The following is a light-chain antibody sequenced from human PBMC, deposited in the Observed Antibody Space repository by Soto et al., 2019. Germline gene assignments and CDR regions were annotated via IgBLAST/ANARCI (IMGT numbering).Light chain of an antibody. V-gene: IGLV2-18*02. CDR2: EVS. J-gene: IGLJ1*01. CDR3: ASYTTHTARFV. Sequence: QSALTQPPSVSGSPGQSVTIPCTGTSSGVGSYNRVSWYHQAPGTAPRLMIYEVSNRPSGVPDRFSGSKSGNTASLTISGLQAEDEADYYCASYTTHTARFVFGTGTKVT. CDR1: SSGVGSYNR.